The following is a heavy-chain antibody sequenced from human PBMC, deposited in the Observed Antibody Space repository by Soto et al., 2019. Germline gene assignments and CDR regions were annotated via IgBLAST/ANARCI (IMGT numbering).Heavy chain of an antibody. CDR1: GYTFTTYD. CDR2: ISAYNGNT. D-gene: IGHD3-10*01. J-gene: IGHJ6*02. V-gene: IGHV1-18*01. Sequence: ASVKVSGKASGYTFTTYDISWVRQAPGQGLEWMEWISAYNGNTNYAQNFQGRVTMTTDTSTSTAYMELSSLRSDDTAVYYCARSRVTMYGMDVWGQGTTVTVSS. CDR3: ARSRVTMYGMDV.